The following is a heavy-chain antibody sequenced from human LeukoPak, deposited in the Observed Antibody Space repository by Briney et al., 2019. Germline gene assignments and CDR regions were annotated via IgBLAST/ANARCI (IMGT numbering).Heavy chain of an antibody. CDR3: ARQLRGVIVVVITAMEHPFDI. CDR2: INQNGSKK. CDR1: EFTFSKYW. D-gene: IGHD3-22*01. V-gene: IGHV3-7*01. Sequence: GGSLRLSCAASEFTFSKYWMSWVRQAPGKGLEWVGNINQNGSKKFYVDSVQSRFISSRDNAKNSLYLKMNSLRAENTAVYYCARQLRGVIVVVITAMEHPFDIWGQGKMGTVSS. J-gene: IGHJ3*02.